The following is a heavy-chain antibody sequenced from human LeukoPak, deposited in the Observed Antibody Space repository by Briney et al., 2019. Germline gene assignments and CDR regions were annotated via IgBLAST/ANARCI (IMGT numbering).Heavy chain of an antibody. CDR1: GGSISSSSYY. CDR2: IYYSGST. CDR3: ARVGGSYPFDY. J-gene: IGHJ4*02. D-gene: IGHD1-26*01. V-gene: IGHV4-39*07. Sequence: SETLSLTCTVSGGSISSSSYYWGWIRQPPGKGLEWIGSIYYSGSTYYDPSLKSRVTISVDTSKNQFSLKLSSVTAADTAVYYCARVGGSYPFDYWGQGTLVTVSS.